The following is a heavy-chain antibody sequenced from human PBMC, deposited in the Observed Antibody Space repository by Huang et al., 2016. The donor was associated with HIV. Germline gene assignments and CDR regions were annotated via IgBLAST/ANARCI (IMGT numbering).Heavy chain of an antibody. J-gene: IGHJ5*02. CDR3: AKESRWFSDFDQ. CDR1: GFIVSNFG. CDR2: ISYDGRSD. Sequence: QVQLVESGGGVVQPGTSLRLPCAASGFIVSNFGMHWVRQVPGKGLGWVAVISYDGRSDRYSDSVKGRVTISRDNDKNTLSLEMNRLRHDDTAVYYCAKESRWFSDFDQWGQGTLVTVSS. D-gene: IGHD2-15*01. V-gene: IGHV3-30*18.